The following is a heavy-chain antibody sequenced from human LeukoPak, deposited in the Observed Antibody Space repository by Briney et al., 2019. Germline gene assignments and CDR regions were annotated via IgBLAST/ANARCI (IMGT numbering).Heavy chain of an antibody. J-gene: IGHJ6*03. CDR1: GGFISDYY. CDR3: ARGDFCSSSNCYLRPMDV. CDR2: IYYSGST. Sequence: PSETLSLTCTVSGGFISDYYWNWIRQPPGKGLEWIGYIYYSGSTTYNPSLKSRVTMSVDTAKNQFSLKLRSVTAADTAVYYCARGDFCSSSNCYLRPMDVWGKGTTVTVSS. V-gene: IGHV4-59*01. D-gene: IGHD2-2*01.